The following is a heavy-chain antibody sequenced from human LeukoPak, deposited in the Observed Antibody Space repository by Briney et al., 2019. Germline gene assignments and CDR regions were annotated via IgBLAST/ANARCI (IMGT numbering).Heavy chain of an antibody. J-gene: IGHJ4*02. Sequence: ASVKVSCKASGYTFTSYYLHWVRQAPGQGLEWIGIINPSGGSTSYAQKFQGRVTMTRDTSTSTVYMELSSLRSEDTAVYYCARHQVAGTCFDYWGQGTLVTVSS. D-gene: IGHD6-19*01. CDR3: ARHQVAGTCFDY. V-gene: IGHV1-46*01. CDR2: INPSGGST. CDR1: GYTFTSYY.